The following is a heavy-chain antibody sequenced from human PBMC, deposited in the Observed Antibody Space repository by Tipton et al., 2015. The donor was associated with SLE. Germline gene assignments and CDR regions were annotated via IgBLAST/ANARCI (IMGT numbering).Heavy chain of an antibody. CDR3: ARDYYRSRGVPDTFDV. CDR2: ISSSGSTI. CDR1: GFTFTGYW. V-gene: IGHV3-48*04. J-gene: IGHJ3*01. D-gene: IGHD3-10*01. Sequence: SLRLSCEASGFTFTGYWMTWFRQAPGKGLEWVSYISSSGSTIYYADSVKGRFTISRDNAKNSLYLQMNSLRAEDSAMYYCARDYYRSRGVPDTFDVWGQGTMVTVSS.